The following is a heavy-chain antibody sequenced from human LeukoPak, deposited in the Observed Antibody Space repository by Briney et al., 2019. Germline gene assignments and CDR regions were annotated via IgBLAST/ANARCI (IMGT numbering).Heavy chain of an antibody. CDR2: ISYDGSNK. CDR1: GFTFRNHA. V-gene: IGHV3-30*04. Sequence: GGSLRLSCAASGFTFRNHAMHWVRQAPGKGLEWVAVISYDGSNKNYADSVMGRFTISRDNSKNTLYLHLSSLRGDDTAVYYCARDLRRVATGLDYWGQGTLVTVSS. D-gene: IGHD6-25*01. CDR3: ARDLRRVATGLDY. J-gene: IGHJ4*02.